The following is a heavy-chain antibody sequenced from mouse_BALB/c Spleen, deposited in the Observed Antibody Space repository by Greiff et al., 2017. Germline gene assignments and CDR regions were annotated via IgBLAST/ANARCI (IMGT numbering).Heavy chain of an antibody. CDR1: GFTFSDYY. J-gene: IGHJ4*01. CDR2: ISDGGSYT. Sequence: VQRVESGGGLVKPGGSLKLSCAASGFTFSDYYMYWVRQTPEKRLEWVATISDGGSYTYYPDSVKGRFTISRDNAKNNLYLQMSSLKSEDTAMYYCARDRYYGSSYAMDYWGQGTSVTVSS. CDR3: ARDRYYGSSYAMDY. D-gene: IGHD1-1*01. V-gene: IGHV5-4*02.